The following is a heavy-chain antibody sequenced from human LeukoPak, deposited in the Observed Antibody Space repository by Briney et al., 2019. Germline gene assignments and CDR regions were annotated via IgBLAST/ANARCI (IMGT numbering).Heavy chain of an antibody. CDR3: ARSRSYPREFFDY. CDR2: ISSSSSTI. J-gene: IGHJ4*02. D-gene: IGHD1-26*01. V-gene: IGHV3-48*01. CDR1: GFTFSTYS. Sequence: PGGSLRLSCAASGFTFSTYSMNWVRQAPGKGLEWVSYISSSSSTIYYADSVKGRFTISRDNAKNSVYLQMNSLRAEDTAVYYCARSRSYPREFFDYWGQGTLVTVSS.